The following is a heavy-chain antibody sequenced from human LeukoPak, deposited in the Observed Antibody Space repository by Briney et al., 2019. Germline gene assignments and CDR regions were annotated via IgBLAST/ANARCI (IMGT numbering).Heavy chain of an antibody. CDR3: VKANWDDEYIFDY. Sequence: PGGSLRLSCAASGFTFSSYAMAXXXXAPXXXLXXXXXXTGXXSRTYYAXXXKXXXXITRAXSKNTLSLQMNSLRAEDTAVYYCVKANWDDEYIFDYWGQGTLVTVSS. CDR1: GFTFSSYA. CDR2: XTGXXSRT. D-gene: IGHD1-1*01. V-gene: IGHV3-23*01. J-gene: IGHJ4*02.